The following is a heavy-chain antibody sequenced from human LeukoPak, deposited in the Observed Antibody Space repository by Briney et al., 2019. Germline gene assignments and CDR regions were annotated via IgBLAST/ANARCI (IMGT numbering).Heavy chain of an antibody. J-gene: IGHJ5*02. CDR2: INPNSGGT. Sequence: ASVKVSCKASGYTFTGYYMHWVRQAPGQGLEWMGWINPNSGGTNYAQKFQGRVTMTRDTSISTAYMELSRLRSDDTAVYYCARDDDYGGKGWFDPWGQGTLVTVSS. V-gene: IGHV1-2*02. CDR3: ARDDDYGGKGWFDP. D-gene: IGHD4-23*01. CDR1: GYTFTGYY.